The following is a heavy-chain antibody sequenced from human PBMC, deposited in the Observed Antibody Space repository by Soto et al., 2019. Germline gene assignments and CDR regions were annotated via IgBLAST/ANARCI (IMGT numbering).Heavy chain of an antibody. J-gene: IGHJ4*02. CDR2: IFHSGST. CDR1: GASIRSNNR. V-gene: IGHV4-4*02. CDR3: ARVYSGSYSDS. Sequence: QVQLQESGPGLVKPSGTLSLTCAVSGASIRSNNRWSWVRQSPGKGLEWIGEIFHSGSTNYNPSLKPRLTISVDKSKNQFSLKLSSVTAADTAVYYCARVYSGSYSDSWGRGTLVAVSS. D-gene: IGHD1-26*01.